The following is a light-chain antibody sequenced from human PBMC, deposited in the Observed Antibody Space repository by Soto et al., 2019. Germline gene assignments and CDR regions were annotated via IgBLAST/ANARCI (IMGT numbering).Light chain of an antibody. J-gene: IGKJ2*01. Sequence: DIQMTQSPSSLSASVGDRVTITCQASQDISNYLNWYQQTPGKAPKLLIYDASNLETGVPSRFSGSVSGTDFTLTISSLQPEDIATYYCQQYDNLPTFGQGTKLEIK. V-gene: IGKV1-33*01. CDR3: QQYDNLPT. CDR1: QDISNY. CDR2: DAS.